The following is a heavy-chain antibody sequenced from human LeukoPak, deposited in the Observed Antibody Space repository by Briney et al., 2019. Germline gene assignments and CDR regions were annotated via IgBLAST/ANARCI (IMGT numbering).Heavy chain of an antibody. CDR1: GGSISSYY. J-gene: IGHJ6*02. CDR3: AAYVPGKGMDV. D-gene: IGHD3-10*02. CDR2: IYYSGSS. V-gene: IGHV4-59*08. Sequence: SDTLSLTCTVSGGSISSYYWNWIRQPPGKGLEWIGYIYYSGSSNYNPSLKSRVTISVDMSKNQFSLKLRSVTAADTAVYYCAAYVPGKGMDVWGQGTTVTVSS.